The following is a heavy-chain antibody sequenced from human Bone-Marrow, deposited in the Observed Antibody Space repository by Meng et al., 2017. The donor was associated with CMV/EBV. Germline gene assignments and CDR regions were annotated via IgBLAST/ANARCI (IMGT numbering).Heavy chain of an antibody. CDR2: IYYSGST. CDR3: ARFVAVAALGYYGMDV. CDR1: GGSISSYY. D-gene: IGHD6-19*01. Sequence: SETLSLTCTASGGSISSYYWSWIRQPPGKGLEWIGYIYYSGSTNYNPSLKSRVTISVDTSKNQFSLKLSSVTAADTAVYYCARFVAVAALGYYGMDVWGQGTTVTVSS. V-gene: IGHV4-59*01. J-gene: IGHJ6*02.